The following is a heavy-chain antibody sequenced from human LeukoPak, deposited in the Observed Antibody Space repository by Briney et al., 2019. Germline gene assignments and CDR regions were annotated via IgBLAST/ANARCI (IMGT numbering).Heavy chain of an antibody. Sequence: SETLSLTCTVSGGSISSSSYYWGWIRQPPGKGLEWIGSIYYSGSTYYNPSLKSRVTISVDTSKNQFSLKLSSVTAADTAVYYCARVVRGVIITNFDYWGQGTLVTVSS. CDR2: IYYSGST. CDR1: GGSISSSSYY. V-gene: IGHV4-39*07. CDR3: ARVVRGVIITNFDY. J-gene: IGHJ4*02. D-gene: IGHD3-10*01.